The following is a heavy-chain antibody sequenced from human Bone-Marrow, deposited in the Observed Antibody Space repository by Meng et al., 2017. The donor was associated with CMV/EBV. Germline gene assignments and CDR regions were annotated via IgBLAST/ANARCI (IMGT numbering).Heavy chain of an antibody. CDR1: GYSISSGYY. D-gene: IGHD2-2*01. CDR3: VRDQLVPASIYFQF. CDR2: IYHSRST. Sequence: SETLSLTCTVSGYSISSGYYWGWIRQPPGKGLEWIWSIYHSRSTYYNPSLQSRVTISVDTSKNQFSLKLSSVTAADTAVYYCVRDQLVPASIYFQFWGQGTMVTVSS. J-gene: IGHJ3*01. V-gene: IGHV4-38-2*02.